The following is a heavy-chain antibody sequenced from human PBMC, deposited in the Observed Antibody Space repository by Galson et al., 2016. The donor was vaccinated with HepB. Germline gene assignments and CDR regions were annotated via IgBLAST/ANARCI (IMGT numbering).Heavy chain of an antibody. CDR1: GFTFRNSW. CDR2: IKFDEGEK. Sequence: SLRLSCAASGFTFRNSWMTWVRQFPGRGLEWVANIKFDEGEKYYVDSVKGRFTISRDNAKKLLHLQMNRLSVEDTAIYYCVRGYDAFDFWGQGTMVTVSS. V-gene: IGHV3-7*03. J-gene: IGHJ3*01. CDR3: VRGYDAFDF.